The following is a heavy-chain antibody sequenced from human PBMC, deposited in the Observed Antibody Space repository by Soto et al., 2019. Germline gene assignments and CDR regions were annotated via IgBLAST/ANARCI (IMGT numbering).Heavy chain of an antibody. CDR3: AGHTGITIFGVVIIPDAFDI. Sequence: GESLKISCKGSGYSFTSYWISWVRQMPGKGLEWMGRIDPSDSYTNYSPSFQGHVTISADKSISTAYLQWSSLKASDTAMYYCAGHTGITIFGVVIIPDAFDIWGQGTMVTVSS. D-gene: IGHD3-3*01. V-gene: IGHV5-10-1*01. CDR2: IDPSDSYT. J-gene: IGHJ3*02. CDR1: GYSFTSYW.